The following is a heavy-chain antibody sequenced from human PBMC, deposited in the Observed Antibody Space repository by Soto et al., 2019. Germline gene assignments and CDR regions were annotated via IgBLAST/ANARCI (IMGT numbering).Heavy chain of an antibody. CDR2: ISYDGIYE. V-gene: IGHV3-30*18. Sequence: QVQLVESGGGVVQPGKSLRLSCAASGFAFSDYGMHWVRQTPGKGLEWVALISYDGIYEYYADSVKGRFTLSRDNSKNTLYLQMNSLSTGDTAIYYCANDGAGIAVTGNETFEIWGQGTMVNVSS. D-gene: IGHD6-19*01. CDR3: ANDGAGIAVTGNETFEI. CDR1: GFAFSDYG. J-gene: IGHJ3*02.